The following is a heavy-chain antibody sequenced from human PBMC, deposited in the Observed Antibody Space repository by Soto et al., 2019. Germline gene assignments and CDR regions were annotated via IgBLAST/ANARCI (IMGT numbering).Heavy chain of an antibody. D-gene: IGHD2-21*01. J-gene: IGHJ3*02. CDR1: GFIFRDWF. V-gene: IGHV3-11*01. CDR3: ARGDYHDVNGPFSDAYDI. Sequence: GGSLRLSCAASGFIFRDWFMSWIRQAPGKGLDLFSYISKDSGRVTRYVDSVKGRFTISRDNAKNSLFLQMNNLTVEDTAVYYCARGDYHDVNGPFSDAYDIWGQGTMVTVS. CDR2: ISKDSGRVT.